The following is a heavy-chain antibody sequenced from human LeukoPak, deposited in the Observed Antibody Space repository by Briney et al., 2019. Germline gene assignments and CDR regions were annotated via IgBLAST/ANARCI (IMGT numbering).Heavy chain of an antibody. Sequence: ASVKVSCKASGGTFSSYAISWVRQAPGQGLEWMGGIIPIFGTANYAQKLQGRVTITADKSTSTAYMELSSLRSEDTAVYYCASRYYGSGSYYNYHYYYYYYMDVWGKGTTVTVSS. D-gene: IGHD3-10*01. V-gene: IGHV1-69*06. CDR1: GGTFSSYA. CDR2: IIPIFGTA. J-gene: IGHJ6*03. CDR3: ASRYYGSGSYYNYHYYYYYYMDV.